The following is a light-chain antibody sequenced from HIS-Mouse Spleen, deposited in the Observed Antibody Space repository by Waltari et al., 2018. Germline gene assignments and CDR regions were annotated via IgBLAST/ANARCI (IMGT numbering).Light chain of an antibody. Sequence: QSALTQPRSVSGSPGQSVTISCTGTSRDAGCYNYVSWYQQHPGKAPKLMIYDVSKRPSGVPDRFSGSKSGNTASLTISGLQAEDEADYYCCSYAGSYTWVFGGGTKLTVL. J-gene: IGLJ3*02. V-gene: IGLV2-11*01. CDR1: SRDAGCYNY. CDR3: CSYAGSYTWV. CDR2: DVS.